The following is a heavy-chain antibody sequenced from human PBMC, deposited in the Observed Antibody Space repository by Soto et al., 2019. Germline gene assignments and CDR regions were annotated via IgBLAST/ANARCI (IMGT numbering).Heavy chain of an antibody. CDR2: ISKSGGTI. D-gene: IGHD1-26*01. J-gene: IGHJ5*02. CDR3: ARLTVGATMGGWFDP. CDR1: GFAFSGYE. V-gene: IGHV3-48*03. Sequence: EVQLVESGGGLVQPGGSLRLSCVASGFAFSGYEMNWVRQTPVKGLEWVSYISKSGGTIYYADSVKGRFTISRDNAKNSLYLQMNSLRAEDTAVYYCARLTVGATMGGWFDPWGQGTLVTVSS.